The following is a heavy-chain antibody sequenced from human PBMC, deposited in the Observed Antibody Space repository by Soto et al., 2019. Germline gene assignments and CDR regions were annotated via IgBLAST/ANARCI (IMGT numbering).Heavy chain of an antibody. Sequence: EVQLVESGGGLVKPGGSLRLSCAASGFTFSTYSMYWVRQAPGKGLEWVSSISGSSSSIYYADSLKGRFTISRDNAKNSQYLQMNSLRAEDTSVYFCARDSGYDAATLEYWGQGTLVTVSS. J-gene: IGHJ4*02. CDR3: ARDSGYDAATLEY. D-gene: IGHD5-12*01. CDR2: ISGSSSSI. V-gene: IGHV3-21*01. CDR1: GFTFSTYS.